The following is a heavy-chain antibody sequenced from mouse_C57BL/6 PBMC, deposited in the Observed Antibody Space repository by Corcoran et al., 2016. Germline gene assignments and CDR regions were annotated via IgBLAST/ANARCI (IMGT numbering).Heavy chain of an antibody. J-gene: IGHJ3*01. V-gene: IGHV1-81*01. Sequence: QVQLQQSGAELARPGASVKLYCKASGYTFTSYGISWVKQRTGQGLEWIGEIYPRSGNTYYNGKFKGKATLTADKSSSTAYRELRSLTSEDSAVYFCALDSSGRFAYWGQGTLVTVSA. CDR3: ALDSSGRFAY. CDR2: IYPRSGNT. CDR1: GYTFTSYG. D-gene: IGHD3-2*02.